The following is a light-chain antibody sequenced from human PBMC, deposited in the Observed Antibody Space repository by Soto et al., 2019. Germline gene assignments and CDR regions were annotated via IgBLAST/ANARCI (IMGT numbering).Light chain of an antibody. Sequence: EIALTHTPGPSPLSPGERATRSGSAIQTVSSSVLPCYEQKPGHAPTLLIYGALSGATGIADRFSGSGSGSDFILTISRLEPEDFALYYCQQYATSPLTFGGGTKVDIK. CDR1: QTVSSSV. CDR3: QQYATSPLT. J-gene: IGKJ4*01. V-gene: IGKV3-20*01. CDR2: GAL.